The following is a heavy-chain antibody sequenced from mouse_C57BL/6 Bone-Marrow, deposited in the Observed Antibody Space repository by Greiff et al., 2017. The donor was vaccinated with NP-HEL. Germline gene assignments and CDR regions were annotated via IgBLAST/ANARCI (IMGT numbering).Heavy chain of an antibody. V-gene: IGHV3-5*01. Sequence: EVMLVESGPGLVKPSQTVFLTCTVTGISITTGNYRWSWIRQFPGNKLEWIGYIYYSGTITYNPSLTSRTTITRDTPKNQFFLEMNSLTAEDTATYYGARESSSGYSYYAMDYWGQGTSVTVSS. CDR1: GISITTGNYR. CDR3: ARESSSGYSYYAMDY. D-gene: IGHD3-2*02. J-gene: IGHJ4*01. CDR2: IYYSGTI.